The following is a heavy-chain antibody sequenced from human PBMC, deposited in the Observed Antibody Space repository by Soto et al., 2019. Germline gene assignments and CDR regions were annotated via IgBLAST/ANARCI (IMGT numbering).Heavy chain of an antibody. J-gene: IGHJ4*02. CDR2: INPNGGST. D-gene: IGHD2-21*02. Sequence: ASVKVSCKAPADAFTSYYIHWVRQAPGHGLEWMGIINPNGGSTRFAQTFQGRITMTTDTSTSTVYMELRSLRSEDTAVYYCALGCGGDCYSKLGDHWGPGTLVTVSS. CDR3: ALGCGGDCYSKLGDH. CDR1: ADAFTSYY. V-gene: IGHV1-46*01.